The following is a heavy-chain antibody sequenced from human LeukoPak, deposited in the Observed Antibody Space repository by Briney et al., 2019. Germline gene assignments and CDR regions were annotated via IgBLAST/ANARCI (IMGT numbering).Heavy chain of an antibody. CDR1: GGSISGYY. J-gene: IGHJ3*02. CDR3: ARRHYDFWSGYWPDQAFDI. Sequence: PSETLSLTCTVSGGSISGYYWSWIRQPPGKGLEYIGHIYYTGGTRYSPSLKSRVTMSVDTSKNQFSLKLSSVTAADTAVYYCARRHYDFWSGYWPDQAFDIWGQGTMVTVSS. V-gene: IGHV4-59*12. D-gene: IGHD3-3*01. CDR2: IYYTGGT.